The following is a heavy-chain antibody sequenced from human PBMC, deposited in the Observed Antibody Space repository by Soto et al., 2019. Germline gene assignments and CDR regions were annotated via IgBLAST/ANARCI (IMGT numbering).Heavy chain of an antibody. CDR1: GGHISSYY. Sequence: QVQLQESGPGLVKPSETLSLTCTVSGGHISSYYWSWIRQPTGKGLEWIGYSYYSGSTNYNPSLNSRVTISVDTSKNQFSQRLSSVTAADTAVYYGARSDESSGSLLTSYYYGMDVWGQGTTVTVSS. CDR2: SYYSGST. CDR3: ARSDESSGSLLTSYYYGMDV. J-gene: IGHJ6*02. D-gene: IGHD3-22*01. V-gene: IGHV4-59*01.